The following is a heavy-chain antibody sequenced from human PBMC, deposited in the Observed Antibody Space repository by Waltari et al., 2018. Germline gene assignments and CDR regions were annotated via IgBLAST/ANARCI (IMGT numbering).Heavy chain of an antibody. J-gene: IGHJ6*03. Sequence: QVQLVQSGAEVKKPGSSVKVSCKASGGTFSSYAISWVRQAPGQGLEWMGRIIPIFGTANYAQKFQGRVTITADKSTSTAYMELSSLRSEDTAVYYCARSGGITGTYYYYMDVWGKGTTVTISS. D-gene: IGHD1-20*01. V-gene: IGHV1-69*13. CDR3: ARSGGITGTYYYYMDV. CDR2: IIPIFGTA. CDR1: GGTFSSYA.